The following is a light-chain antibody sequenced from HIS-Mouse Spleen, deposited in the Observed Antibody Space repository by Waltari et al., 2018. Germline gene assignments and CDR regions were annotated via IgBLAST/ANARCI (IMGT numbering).Light chain of an antibody. J-gene: IGLJ2*01. CDR1: NLGRKS. Sequence: SYVLTQPPSVSVAPGKTARITCGGNNLGRKSVHWYPQKPGQAPVLVVYDDSDRPSGIPERFSGSNSGNTATLTISRVEAGDEADYYCQVWDSSSDHVVFGGGTKLTVL. CDR2: DDS. CDR3: QVWDSSSDHVV. V-gene: IGLV3-21*03.